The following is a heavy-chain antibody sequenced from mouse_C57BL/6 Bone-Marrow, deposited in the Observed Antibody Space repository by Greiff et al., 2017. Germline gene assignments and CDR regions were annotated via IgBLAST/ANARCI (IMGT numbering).Heavy chain of an antibody. J-gene: IGHJ4*01. CDR3: ASWGCFYAMDY. V-gene: IGHV5-6*01. CDR2: ISSGGSYT. CDR1: GFTFSSYG. Sequence: EVQLQESGGDLVKPGGSLKLSCAASGFTFSSYGMSWVRQTPDKRLEWVATISSGGSYTYYPDSVKGRFTISRDNAKNTLYLQMSSLKSEDTAMYYCASWGCFYAMDYWGQGSSVTVSS.